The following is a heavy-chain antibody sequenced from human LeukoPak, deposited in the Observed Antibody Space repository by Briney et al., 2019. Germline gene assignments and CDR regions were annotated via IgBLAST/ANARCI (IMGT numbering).Heavy chain of an antibody. CDR3: ARSILVGATGAFDI. V-gene: IGHV3-48*03. CDR2: IESSGNTI. CDR1: GFIFSSCD. J-gene: IGHJ3*02. D-gene: IGHD1-26*01. Sequence: GGSLRLSCAASGFIFSSCDMNWVRRAPGKGLEWVSYIESSGNTIYYTDSVQGRFTISRDDAQSSLFLSMSSLRAEDTAVYYCARSILVGATGAFDIWGQGTMITVS.